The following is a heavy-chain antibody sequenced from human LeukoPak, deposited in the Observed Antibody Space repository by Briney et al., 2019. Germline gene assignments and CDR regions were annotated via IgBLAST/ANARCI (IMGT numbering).Heavy chain of an antibody. CDR1: GGSISSSSYY. CDR2: IYYTGST. Sequence: PSETLSLTCTGSGGSISSSSYYWGWLRQPPGNGLEWIGSIYYTGSTYYSPSLKSRITISADTSKNHFSLKLSSVTSADTAVYYCARVLYDFWSGLRARIDYWGQGTLVTVSS. CDR3: ARVLYDFWSGLRARIDY. D-gene: IGHD3-3*01. J-gene: IGHJ4*02. V-gene: IGHV4-39*02.